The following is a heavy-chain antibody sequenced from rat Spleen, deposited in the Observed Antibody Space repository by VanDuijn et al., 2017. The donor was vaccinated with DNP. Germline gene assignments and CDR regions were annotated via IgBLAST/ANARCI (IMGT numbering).Heavy chain of an antibody. Sequence: EVQLVESGGGLVQPGRSLKLSCPASGFTFSNFGMAWVRYAPTKGLEWGVSISIGGGNTYYRDSVKGRFSITRDNAKNTQYLQMDSLRSEDRSTYYCARHPPTTGIPDYWGQGIMVTVSS. CDR1: GFTFSNFG. D-gene: IGHD1-7*01. J-gene: IGHJ2*01. V-gene: IGHV5S13*01. CDR2: ISIGGGNT. CDR3: ARHPPTTGIPDY.